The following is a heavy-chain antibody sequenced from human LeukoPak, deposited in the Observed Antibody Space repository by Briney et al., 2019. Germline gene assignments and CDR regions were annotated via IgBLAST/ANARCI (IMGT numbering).Heavy chain of an antibody. CDR2: ISSSSSYI. CDR1: GFTFSSYS. CDR3: AREAYSSSWYDY. J-gene: IGHJ4*02. Sequence: GSLRLSCAASGFTFSSYSMNWVRQAPGKGLEWVSSISSSSSYIYYADSVKGRFTISRDNAKNSLYLQMNSLRAEDTAVYYCAREAYSSSWYDYWGQGTLVTVSS. D-gene: IGHD6-13*01. V-gene: IGHV3-21*01.